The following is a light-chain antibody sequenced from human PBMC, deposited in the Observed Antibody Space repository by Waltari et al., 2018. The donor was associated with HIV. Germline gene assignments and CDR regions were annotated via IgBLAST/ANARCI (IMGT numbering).Light chain of an antibody. CDR3: CSYAGSSFYV. J-gene: IGLJ1*01. Sequence: ALTQHRCVSGSPEQAVTLSCTGPSQALGTYTYFSWYQQHPGKAPTRILYDVSKRPSWGPDRFSGSKSGNTASLTISGLRVEDEVDYYCCSYAGSSFYVFGTGTQVSVL. CDR2: DVS. CDR1: SQALGTYTY. V-gene: IGLV2-11*01.